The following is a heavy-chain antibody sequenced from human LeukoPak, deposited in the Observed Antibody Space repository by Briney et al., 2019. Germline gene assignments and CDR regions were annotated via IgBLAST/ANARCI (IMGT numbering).Heavy chain of an antibody. V-gene: IGHV4-34*01. CDR2: INHSGST. J-gene: IGHJ4*02. CDR1: GGSFSGYY. CDR3: AILPRDY. Sequence: SETLSLTCAVSGGSFSGYYWSWIRQPPGKGLEWIGEINHSGSTNYNPSLKSRVTISVDTSKNQFSLKLSSVTAADTAVYCCAILPRDYWGQGTLVTVSS.